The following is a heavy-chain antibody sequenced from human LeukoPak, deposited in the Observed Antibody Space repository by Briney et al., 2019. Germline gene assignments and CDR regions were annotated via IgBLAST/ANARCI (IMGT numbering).Heavy chain of an antibody. D-gene: IGHD4-17*01. CDR1: GYTFTSYA. CDR3: ARDLGDYGDYEFVPAFDI. CDR2: INTNTGNP. Sequence: ASVKVSCKASGYTFTSYAMNWVRQAPGQGLEWMGWINTNTGNPTYAQGFTGRFVFSSDTSVSTAYLQISSLKAEDTAVYYCARDLGDYGDYEFVPAFDIWGQGTMVTVSS. J-gene: IGHJ3*02. V-gene: IGHV7-4-1*02.